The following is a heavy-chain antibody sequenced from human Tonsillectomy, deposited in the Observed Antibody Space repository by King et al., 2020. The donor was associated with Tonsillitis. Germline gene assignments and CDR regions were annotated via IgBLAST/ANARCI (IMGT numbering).Heavy chain of an antibody. CDR3: VRVPRFGGNSEWWFFDL. D-gene: IGHD4-23*01. Sequence: QLQESGPGLVKPSETLSLTCTVSNGSISTYYWAWIRQPPGKGLEWIGYFYYSGRTKYNPSIKSRGTISVDTSKNQISLTVTSVTAADTAIYYCVRVPRFGGNSEWWFFDLWGRGTLVTVSS. J-gene: IGHJ2*01. V-gene: IGHV4-59*01. CDR2: FYYSGRT. CDR1: NGSISTYY.